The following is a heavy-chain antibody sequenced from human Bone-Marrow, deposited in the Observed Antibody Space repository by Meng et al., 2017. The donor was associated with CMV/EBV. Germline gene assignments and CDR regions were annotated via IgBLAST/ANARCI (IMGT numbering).Heavy chain of an antibody. CDR3: AKSQARTPNSRDAFDI. Sequence: SVKVSCKASGGTFSKYAISWVRQAPGQGLEWMGGIIPILGTGKYAQKFQGRVTITTDESTSTAYMELSSLRFEDTAVYYCAKSQARTPNSRDAFDIWGQGTRVTVSS. J-gene: IGHJ3*02. CDR2: IIPILGTG. D-gene: IGHD1-14*01. CDR1: GGTFSKYA. V-gene: IGHV1-69*05.